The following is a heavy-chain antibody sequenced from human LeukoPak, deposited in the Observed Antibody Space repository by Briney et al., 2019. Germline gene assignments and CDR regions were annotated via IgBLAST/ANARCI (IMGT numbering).Heavy chain of an antibody. CDR1: GYTFTNYA. Sequence: GASVKVSCKASGYTFTNYAMNWVRQAPGQGLEWMGWINPNSGGTNYAQKFQGRVTMTRDTSISTAYMELSRLRSDDTAVYYCARDRPVTYYDYVWGSYRPPPVDYWGQGTLVTVSS. CDR3: ARDRPVTYYDYVWGSYRPPPVDY. V-gene: IGHV1-2*02. J-gene: IGHJ4*02. CDR2: INPNSGGT. D-gene: IGHD3-16*02.